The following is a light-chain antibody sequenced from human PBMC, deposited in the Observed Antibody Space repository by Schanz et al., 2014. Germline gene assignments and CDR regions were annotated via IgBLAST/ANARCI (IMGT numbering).Light chain of an antibody. Sequence: QAVVTQPPSASGTPGQRVTISCSGTSSNIGENAVNWYQQLPGTAPKLLIYSNNQRPSGVPDRFSGSKSGTSASLAISGLQSEDEADYYCAAWDDSLNGRWVFGGGTKLTVL. V-gene: IGLV1-44*01. CDR1: SSNIGENA. CDR3: AAWDDSLNGRWV. J-gene: IGLJ3*02. CDR2: SNN.